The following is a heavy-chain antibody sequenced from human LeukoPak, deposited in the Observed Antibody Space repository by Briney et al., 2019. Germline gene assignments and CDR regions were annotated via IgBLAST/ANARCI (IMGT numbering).Heavy chain of an antibody. CDR1: GFTFSSYS. V-gene: IGHV3-21*01. J-gene: IGHJ1*01. CDR3: ARSLVRGVIITEYFQH. D-gene: IGHD3-10*01. CDR2: ISSGSSYI. Sequence: PGGSLRLSCAASGFTFSSYSMNWVRQAPGKGLEWVSSISSGSSYIYYADSVKGRFTISRDNAKNSLYLQMNSLRAEDTAVYYCARSLVRGVIITEYFQHWGQGTLVTVSS.